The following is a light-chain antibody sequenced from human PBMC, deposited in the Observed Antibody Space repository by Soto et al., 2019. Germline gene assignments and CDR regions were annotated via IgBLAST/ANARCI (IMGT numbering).Light chain of an antibody. CDR2: AAS. Sequence: DIQMTQSPSSLSASVGDRVTCXCQASQDISNYLNWYQQKPGKAPKLLIYAASSLQSGVPSRLSGSGSGTDFTLTISSLQPEDFATYYCQQSYSTPWTFGQGTKVDIK. J-gene: IGKJ1*01. V-gene: IGKV1-39*01. CDR1: QDISNY. CDR3: QQSYSTPWT.